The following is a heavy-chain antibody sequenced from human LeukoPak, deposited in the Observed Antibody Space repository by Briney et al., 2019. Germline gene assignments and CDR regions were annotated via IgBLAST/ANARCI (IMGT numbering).Heavy chain of an antibody. CDR1: GGSISSYY. Sequence: SETLSLTCNVSGGSISSYYWTWIRQPPGKGLEWIGYIYYSGSTNYNPSLKSRVTISVDTSKNQFSLKLSSVTAADTAVYYCARQGRGYGGNSDYWGQGTLVTVSS. CDR3: ARQGRGYGGNSDY. D-gene: IGHD4-23*01. V-gene: IGHV4-59*08. CDR2: IYYSGST. J-gene: IGHJ4*02.